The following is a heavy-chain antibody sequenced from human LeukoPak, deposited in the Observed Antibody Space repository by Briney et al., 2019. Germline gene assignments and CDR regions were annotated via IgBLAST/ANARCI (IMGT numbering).Heavy chain of an antibody. Sequence: SETLSLTCTISGDSMSGFHCSWIRQSPGKGLEWIGQMSLGGSNNYNPSLESRITMALDASNNQFSLRLSSVNTADTATYYCAIYREGQGGRGFWGRGTLVTVSS. CDR2: MSLGGSN. CDR1: GDSMSGFH. D-gene: IGHD3-10*01. V-gene: IGHV4-59*01. CDR3: AIYREGQGGRGF. J-gene: IGHJ4*02.